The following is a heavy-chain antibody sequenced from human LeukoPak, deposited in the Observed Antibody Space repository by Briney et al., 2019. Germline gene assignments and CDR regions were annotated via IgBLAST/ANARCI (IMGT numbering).Heavy chain of an antibody. Sequence: SQTLSLTCTVSGGSISSGSYYWSWIRQPAGKGLGWIGRIYTSGSTNYNPSLKSRVTISVDTSKNQFSLKLSSVTAADTAVYYCARDSGKDYYGSGSPRYYYMDVWGKGTTVTVSS. J-gene: IGHJ6*03. V-gene: IGHV4-61*02. D-gene: IGHD3-10*01. CDR3: ARDSGKDYYGSGSPRYYYMDV. CDR1: GGSISSGSYY. CDR2: IYTSGST.